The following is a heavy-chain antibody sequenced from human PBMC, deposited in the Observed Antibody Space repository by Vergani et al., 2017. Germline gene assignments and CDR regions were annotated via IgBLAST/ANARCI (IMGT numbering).Heavy chain of an antibody. Sequence: QVQLVQSGAEVKKPGSSVKVSCKASGGTFSSYAISWVRQAPGQGLEWMGRIIPILGIENYAQKFQGRVTITADKSTSTAYMELSSLRSEDTAVYYCARRVGTSRYGDQYYFDYWGQGTLVTVSS. J-gene: IGHJ4*02. CDR3: ARRVGTSRYGDQYYFDY. D-gene: IGHD2-2*01. V-gene: IGHV1-69*04. CDR1: GGTFSSYA. CDR2: IIPILGIE.